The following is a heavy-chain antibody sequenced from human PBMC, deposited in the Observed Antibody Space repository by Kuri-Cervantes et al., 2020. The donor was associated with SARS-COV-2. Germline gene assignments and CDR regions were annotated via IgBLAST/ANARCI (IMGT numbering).Heavy chain of an antibody. CDR2: INAGNGNT. V-gene: IGHV1-3*01. Sequence: ASVKVSCKASGYTFTSYAIHWVRQAPGQRLEWMGWINAGNGNTRYSQKFQGRVTITRDTSASTAYMELSSPTSEDTAVYYCARDTYYYDSSGYYYGRFDYWGQGTLVTVSS. J-gene: IGHJ4*02. D-gene: IGHD3-22*01. CDR1: GYTFTSYA. CDR3: ARDTYYYDSSGYYYGRFDY.